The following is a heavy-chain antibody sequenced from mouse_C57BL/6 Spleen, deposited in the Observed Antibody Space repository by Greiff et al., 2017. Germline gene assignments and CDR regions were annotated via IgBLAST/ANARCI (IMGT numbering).Heavy chain of an antibody. Sequence: VQLQQPGAGLVRPGSSVKLSCKASGYTFTSYWLDWVKQRPGQGLEWIGNIYPSDSETHYNQKFKDKATLTVDKSSSTAYMQLSSLTSVDSAVYFCASLYDYAAMDYWGQGTSVTVAS. J-gene: IGHJ4*01. CDR3: ASLYDYAAMDY. CDR2: IYPSDSET. D-gene: IGHD2-4*01. V-gene: IGHV1-61*01. CDR1: GYTFTSYW.